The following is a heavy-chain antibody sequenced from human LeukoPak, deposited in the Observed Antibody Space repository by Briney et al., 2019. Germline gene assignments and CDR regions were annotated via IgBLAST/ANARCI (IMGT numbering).Heavy chain of an antibody. J-gene: IGHJ6*02. V-gene: IGHV5-51*01. CDR3: ARHTGQYSGSYYGMDV. CDR2: IYPGDSDT. Sequence: NRGESLQISCKGAGYSFTSYWSGWVRPLPGKGLEWMGIIYPGDSDTRYGPSFQGQVTISADKSISTAYLQWSTLKASDTAMYYCARHTGQYSGSYYGMDVWGQGTTVTVSS. D-gene: IGHD1-26*01. CDR1: GYSFTSYW.